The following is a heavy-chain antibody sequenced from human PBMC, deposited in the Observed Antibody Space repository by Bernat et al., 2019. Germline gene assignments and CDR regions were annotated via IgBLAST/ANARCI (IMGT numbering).Heavy chain of an antibody. D-gene: IGHD1-1*01. J-gene: IGHJ6*02. V-gene: IGHV4-59*11. Sequence: QVQLQESGPGLVKPSETLSLTCSVSGGSISSHYWSWIRQPPGRGLEWIGYIYYSGSTNYNPSLKSRVTLSLDTSNNQFSLRLSSVTAADTAVYYCARDHTLEVSTVMSLRDYYYYGMDVWGQGTTVTVSS. CDR3: ARDHTLEVSTVMSLRDYYYYGMDV. CDR1: GGSISSHY. CDR2: IYYSGST.